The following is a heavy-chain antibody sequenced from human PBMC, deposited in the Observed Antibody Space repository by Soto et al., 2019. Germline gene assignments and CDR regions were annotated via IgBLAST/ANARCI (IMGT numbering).Heavy chain of an antibody. J-gene: IGHJ4*02. CDR1: GGSFSSYY. CDR2: IYYSGST. V-gene: IGHV4-59*01. D-gene: IGHD3-22*01. CDR3: ALRHYDSSGYFDY. Sequence: SETLSLTCAVYGGSFSSYYWSWIRQPPGKGLEWIGYIYYSGSTNYNPSLKSRVTISVDTSKNQFSLKLSSVTAADTAVYYCALRHYDSSGYFDYWGQGTLVTVS.